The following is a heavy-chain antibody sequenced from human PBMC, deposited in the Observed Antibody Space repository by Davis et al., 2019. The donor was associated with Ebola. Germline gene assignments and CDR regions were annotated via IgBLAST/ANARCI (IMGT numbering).Heavy chain of an antibody. V-gene: IGHV3-23*01. CDR3: GGAWD. CDR2: ISSNGATT. D-gene: IGHD1-26*01. J-gene: IGHJ4*02. Sequence: PGGSLRLSCVDSGFTFSNYDMTWVRQAPGKGLDWVSHISSNGATTYYADSVRGRFTISRDNSRNTLYLQMNSLRAEDTAIYYCGGAWDWGQGTLVTVSS. CDR1: GFTFSNYD.